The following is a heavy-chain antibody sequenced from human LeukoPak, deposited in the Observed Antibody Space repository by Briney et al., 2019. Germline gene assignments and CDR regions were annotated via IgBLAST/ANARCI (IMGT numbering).Heavy chain of an antibody. J-gene: IGHJ6*03. Sequence: GGSLRLSCVASGFAFSSYWMNWVRQAPGRGLGGVANIKQDGSAKYYVDSVKGRFTISRDNAKNSLYLQMNSLRAEDTAVYYCARDREGYQLPQMHHYYYMDVWGKGTTVTISS. CDR3: ARDREGYQLPQMHHYYYMDV. V-gene: IGHV3-7*01. D-gene: IGHD2-2*01. CDR1: GFAFSSYW. CDR2: IKQDGSAK.